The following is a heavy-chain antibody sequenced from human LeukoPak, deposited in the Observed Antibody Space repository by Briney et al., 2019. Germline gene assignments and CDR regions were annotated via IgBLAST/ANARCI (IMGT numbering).Heavy chain of an antibody. CDR3: TTVDGYAEYYYYYYYMDV. D-gene: IGHD3-16*01. V-gene: IGHV3-15*01. Sequence: GGSLRRSCAASGFTFSNAWMSWVRQAPGKGLEWVGRIQRKTDGGTTDYAAPVKGRFTISRDDSKNTLYLQMNSLKTEDTAVYYCTTVDGYAEYYYYYYYMDVWGKGTTVTVSS. J-gene: IGHJ6*03. CDR2: IQRKTDGGTT. CDR1: GFTFSNAW.